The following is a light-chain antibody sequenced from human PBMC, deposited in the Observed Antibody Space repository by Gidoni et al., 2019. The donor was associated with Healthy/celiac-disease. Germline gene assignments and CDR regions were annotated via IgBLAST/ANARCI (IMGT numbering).Light chain of an antibody. Sequence: SSELTQDPAVSVALGQTVRITCQGDSLRSYDASWYQQKPGQAPVLVIYGNNNRPAVIPYRFSGSSSGNTASLTITGAQAEDEADYYCNSRDSSGNHLVFGGGTKLTVL. V-gene: IGLV3-19*01. CDR2: GNN. CDR1: SLRSYD. J-gene: IGLJ2*01. CDR3: NSRDSSGNHLV.